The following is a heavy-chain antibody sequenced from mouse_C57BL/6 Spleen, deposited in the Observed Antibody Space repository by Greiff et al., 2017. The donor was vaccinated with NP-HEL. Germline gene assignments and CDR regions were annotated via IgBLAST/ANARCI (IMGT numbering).Heavy chain of an antibody. CDR1: GYTFTDYY. CDR2: INPNNGGT. D-gene: IGHD1-1*01. CDR3: ALLLRSYAMDY. V-gene: IGHV1-26*01. Sequence: VQLQQSGPELVKPGASVKISCKASGYTFTDYYMNWVKQSHGKSLEWIGDINPNNGGTSYNQKFKGKATLTVDKSSSTAYMELRSLTSEDSAVYYCALLLRSYAMDYWGQGTSVTVSS. J-gene: IGHJ4*01.